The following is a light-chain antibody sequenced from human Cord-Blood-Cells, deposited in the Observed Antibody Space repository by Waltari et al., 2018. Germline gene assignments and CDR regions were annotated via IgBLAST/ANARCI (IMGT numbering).Light chain of an antibody. V-gene: IGKV3-20*01. CDR1: QSVSSSY. Sequence: EIVLTQSPGTLSLSPGERATLSCRASQSVSSSYLAWYHQNPGQAPRLLIYGASSRATGIPDRFSGSGSGTDFTLTISRLEPEDFAVYYCQQYGSSSWTFGQGTKVEIK. CDR3: QQYGSSSWT. J-gene: IGKJ1*01. CDR2: GAS.